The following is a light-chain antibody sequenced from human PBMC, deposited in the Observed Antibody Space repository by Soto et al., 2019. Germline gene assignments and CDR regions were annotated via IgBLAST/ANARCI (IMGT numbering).Light chain of an antibody. V-gene: IGLV2-14*01. CDR2: EVA. CDR1: SSDVGAYNY. CDR3: SSYTSDTTVL. Sequence: QSALTQPASVSGSPGQSITISCTGTSSDVGAYNYVSWYQQHPGKVPKLIIYEVANRPSGVSNRFSGSKSGNTASLTISGLRVEDESHYYCSSYTSDTTVLFGGGTKVTVL. J-gene: IGLJ2*01.